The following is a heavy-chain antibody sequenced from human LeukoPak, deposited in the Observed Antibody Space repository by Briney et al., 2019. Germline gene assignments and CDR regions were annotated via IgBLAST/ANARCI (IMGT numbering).Heavy chain of an antibody. CDR2: IYPGYSDT. Sequence: GESLKISCKGSGYSFTSYWIGWVRQMPGKGLEWMGIIYPGYSDTRYSPSFQGQVTISADKSISTAYLQWSSLKASDTAMYYCARHPEAAVDYFDYWGQGTLVTVSS. D-gene: IGHD6-13*01. V-gene: IGHV5-51*01. J-gene: IGHJ4*02. CDR3: ARHPEAAVDYFDY. CDR1: GYSFTSYW.